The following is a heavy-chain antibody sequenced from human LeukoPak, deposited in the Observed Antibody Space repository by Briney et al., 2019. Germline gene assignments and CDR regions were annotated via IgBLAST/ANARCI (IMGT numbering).Heavy chain of an antibody. CDR3: ARDRYYYDSSGYYAFDI. D-gene: IGHD3-22*01. V-gene: IGHV4-61*09. J-gene: IGHJ3*02. CDR2: IYTSGST. CDR1: GGSISSGYYY. Sequence: SETLSLTCTVSGGSISSGYYYWSWIRQPAGKGLEWIGHIYTSGSTNYNPSLKSRVTISVDTSKNQFSLKLSSVTAADTAVYYCARDRYYYDSSGYYAFDIWGQGTMVTVSS.